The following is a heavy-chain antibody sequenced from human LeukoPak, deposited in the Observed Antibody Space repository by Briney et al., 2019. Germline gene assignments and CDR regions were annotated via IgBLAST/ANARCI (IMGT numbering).Heavy chain of an antibody. Sequence: PSETLSLTCAVYGGSFSGYYWSWIRQPPGKGLEWIGEINHSGSTIYNPSLKSRVTISIDTSKNQFSLKLSSVTAADTAVYYCARALTPLRDSSGYLYLGYWGQGTLVTVSS. V-gene: IGHV4-34*01. CDR3: ARALTPLRDSSGYLYLGY. CDR1: GGSFSGYY. D-gene: IGHD3-22*01. CDR2: INHSGST. J-gene: IGHJ4*02.